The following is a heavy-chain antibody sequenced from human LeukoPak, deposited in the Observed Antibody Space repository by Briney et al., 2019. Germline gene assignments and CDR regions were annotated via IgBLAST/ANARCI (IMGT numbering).Heavy chain of an antibody. Sequence: SETLSLTCTVSGGSISSYYWSWIRQPPGKGLEWIGYICYSGSTNYNPSLKSRVTISVDTSKNQFSLKLSSVTAADTAVYYCARSLAYCGGDCYYDAFDIWGQGTMVTVSS. J-gene: IGHJ3*02. CDR1: GGSISSYY. CDR3: ARSLAYCGGDCYYDAFDI. CDR2: ICYSGST. V-gene: IGHV4-59*01. D-gene: IGHD2-21*02.